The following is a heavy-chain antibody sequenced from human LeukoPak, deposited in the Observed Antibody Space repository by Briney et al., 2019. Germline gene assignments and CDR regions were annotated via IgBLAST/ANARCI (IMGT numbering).Heavy chain of an antibody. Sequence: PSETLSLTCTVSGGSISSGGYYWSWLRQHPGKGLEWIGYIYYSGSTYYNPSLKSRVTISVDTSKNQFSLKLSSVTAADTAVYYCARDPGSGYYPDYWGQGTLVTVSS. J-gene: IGHJ4*02. CDR2: IYYSGST. CDR3: ARDPGSGYYPDY. D-gene: IGHD3-22*01. V-gene: IGHV4-31*03. CDR1: GGSISSGGYY.